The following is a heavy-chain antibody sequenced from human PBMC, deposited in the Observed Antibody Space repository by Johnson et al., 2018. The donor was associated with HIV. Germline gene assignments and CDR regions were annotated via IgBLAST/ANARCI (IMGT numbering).Heavy chain of an antibody. J-gene: IGHJ3*02. CDR1: GFTFSNYD. D-gene: IGHD3-22*01. Sequence: VQLVESGGGVVQPGRSQRLSCVASGFTFSNYDMDWVRQAPGKGLEWVSGISWNSGSMGYADSVKGRFTISRDNAKNSLYLQMNSLRGEDTALYCCAKGGGYGEDDAFDIWGQGTMVTVSS. V-gene: IGHV3-9*01. CDR2: ISWNSGSM. CDR3: AKGGGYGEDDAFDI.